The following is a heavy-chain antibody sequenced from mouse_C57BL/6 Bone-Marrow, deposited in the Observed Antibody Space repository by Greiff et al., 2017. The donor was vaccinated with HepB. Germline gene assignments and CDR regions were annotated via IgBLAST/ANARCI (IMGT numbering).Heavy chain of an antibody. D-gene: IGHD6-1*01. Sequence: DVKLVESGGGLVKPGGSLKLSCAASGFTFSSYAMSWVRQTPEKRLEWVATISDGGSYTYYPDNVKGRFTISRDNAKNNLYLQMSHLKSEDTAMYYCARVLSPYYAMDYWGQGTSVTVSS. J-gene: IGHJ4*01. CDR2: ISDGGSYT. CDR1: GFTFSSYA. CDR3: ARVLSPYYAMDY. V-gene: IGHV5-4*03.